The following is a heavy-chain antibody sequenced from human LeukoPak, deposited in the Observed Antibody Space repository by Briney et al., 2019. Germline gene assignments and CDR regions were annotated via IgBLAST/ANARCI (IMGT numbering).Heavy chain of an antibody. CDR1: GGSFSGYY. V-gene: IGHV4-34*01. D-gene: IGHD3-3*01. CDR3: ARAGITIFGVVKRRDAFDI. J-gene: IGHJ3*02. CDR2: INHSGST. Sequence: SETLSLTCAVDGGSFSGYYWSWIRQPPGKGLEWIGEINHSGSTNYNPPLKSRVTISVDTSKNQFSLKLSSVTAADTAVYYCARAGITIFGVVKRRDAFDIWGQGTMVTVSS.